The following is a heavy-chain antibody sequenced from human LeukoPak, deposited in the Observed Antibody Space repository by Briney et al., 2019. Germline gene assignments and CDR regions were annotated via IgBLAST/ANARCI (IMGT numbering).Heavy chain of an antibody. J-gene: IGHJ4*02. V-gene: IGHV1-24*01. CDR2: FDPEDGET. D-gene: IGHD6-19*01. Sequence: ASVKVSCKVSGYTLTELSMHWVRQAPGKGLEWMGGFDPEDGETIYAQKFQGRVTMTEDTSTDTAYMELSSLRSEDMAVYYCATFIAVAGEFDYWGQGTLVTVSS. CDR3: ATFIAVAGEFDY. CDR1: GYTLTELS.